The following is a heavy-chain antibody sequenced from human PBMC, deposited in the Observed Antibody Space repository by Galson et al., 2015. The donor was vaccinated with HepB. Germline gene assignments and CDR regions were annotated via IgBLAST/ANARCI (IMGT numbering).Heavy chain of an antibody. CDR2: INPSGGST. V-gene: IGHV1-46*01. CDR1: GYTFTSYY. CDR3: ARQYDTSGYYAY. D-gene: IGHD3-22*01. Sequence: SVKVSCKASGYTFTSYYMHWVRQAPGQGLEWMGIINPSGGSTSYAQKFQGRVTITADESTSTTYMELSSLRSEDTAVYYCARQYDTSGYYAYWGQGTLVTVSS. J-gene: IGHJ4*02.